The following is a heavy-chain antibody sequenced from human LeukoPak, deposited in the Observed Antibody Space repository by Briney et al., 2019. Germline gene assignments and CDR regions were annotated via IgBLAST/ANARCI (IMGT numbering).Heavy chain of an antibody. V-gene: IGHV3-7*01. CDR2: IKQDGSEK. Sequence: GGSLRLSCAASGFTFSSYWMSWVRQAPGKGLEWVANIKQDGSEKYYVDSVKGRFTISRDNAKNSLYLQMNSLRAEDTAVYYCARDLVRDYVWGGSEDYWGQGTLVTVSS. CDR1: GFTFSSYW. CDR3: ARDLVRDYVWGGSEDY. J-gene: IGHJ4*02. D-gene: IGHD3-16*01.